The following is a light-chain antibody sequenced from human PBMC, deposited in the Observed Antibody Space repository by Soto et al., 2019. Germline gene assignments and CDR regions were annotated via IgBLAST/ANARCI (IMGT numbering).Light chain of an antibody. Sequence: EIVLTQSPATLSLSPGERATLSCRASQSVRSYLAWYQHKHGQAPRLLIYDASNRATGIPARFSGSGSGTDFTLTISRLEPEDFAVYYCQQFSSYPLTFGGGTKVDIK. CDR1: QSVRSY. V-gene: IGKV3-11*01. J-gene: IGKJ4*01. CDR3: QQFSSYPLT. CDR2: DAS.